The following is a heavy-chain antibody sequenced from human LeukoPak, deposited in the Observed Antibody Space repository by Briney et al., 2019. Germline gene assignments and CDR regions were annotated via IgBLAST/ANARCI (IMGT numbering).Heavy chain of an antibody. CDR2: IYWDDDK. Sequence: EPGPTLVKPTQTLTLTFTFSGCSLSTSGVGVGCIRQPPGKALEWLDLIYWDDDKRYSPSLKSRLTITKATSKNQVVLTMTNMDPVDTATYYCAHWYTIFFLGGWFDPWGQGTLVTVSS. V-gene: IGHV2-5*02. D-gene: IGHD3-9*01. CDR1: GCSLSTSGVG. J-gene: IGHJ5*02. CDR3: AHWYTIFFLGGWFDP.